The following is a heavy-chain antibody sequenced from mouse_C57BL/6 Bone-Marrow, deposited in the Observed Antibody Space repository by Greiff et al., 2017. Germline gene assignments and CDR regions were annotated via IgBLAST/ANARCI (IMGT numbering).Heavy chain of an antibody. J-gene: IGHJ3*01. V-gene: IGHV5-12*01. CDR2: ISNGGGST. CDR3: ARQYYGSSYGFAY. Sequence: EVNLVESGGGLVQPGGSLKLSCAASGFTFSDYYMYWVRQTPEKRLEWVAYISNGGGSTYYPDTVKGRFTISRDNAKNTLYLQMSRLKSEDTAMYYCARQYYGSSYGFAYWGQGTLVTVSA. D-gene: IGHD1-1*01. CDR1: GFTFSDYY.